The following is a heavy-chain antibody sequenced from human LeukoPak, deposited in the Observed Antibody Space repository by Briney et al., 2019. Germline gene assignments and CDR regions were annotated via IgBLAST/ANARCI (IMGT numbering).Heavy chain of an antibody. V-gene: IGHV1-8*01. Sequence: ASVKVSCKASGYTFTSYDINWVRQATGQGLEWMGWMNPNSGNQGYAQKFQGRATMTRNTSISTAYMELSSLRSEDTAVYYCAITIAARRPLTYYFDYWGQGTLVTVSS. J-gene: IGHJ4*02. CDR2: MNPNSGNQ. CDR1: GYTFTSYD. D-gene: IGHD6-6*01. CDR3: AITIAARRPLTYYFDY.